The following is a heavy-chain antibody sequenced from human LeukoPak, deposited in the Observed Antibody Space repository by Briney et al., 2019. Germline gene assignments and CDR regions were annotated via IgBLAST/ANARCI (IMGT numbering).Heavy chain of an antibody. D-gene: IGHD7-27*01. Sequence: GGSLRLSCAASGNYWMHWVRQAPGKGLVWVSHVNSGGSGTSYADSVEGRFTISRDNAKNTLYLQMNSLRAEDTAVYYCATSLGPLTEYWGQGTLVTVSS. J-gene: IGHJ4*02. CDR3: ATSLGPLTEY. V-gene: IGHV3-74*01. CDR2: VNSGGSGT. CDR1: GNYW.